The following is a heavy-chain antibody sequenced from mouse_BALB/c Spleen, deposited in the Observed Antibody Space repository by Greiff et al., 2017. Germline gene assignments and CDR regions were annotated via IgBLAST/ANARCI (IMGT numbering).Heavy chain of an antibody. CDR2: ISDGGSYT. V-gene: IGHV5-4*02. J-gene: IGHJ3*01. CDR3: ARDVLGFAY. CDR1: GFTFSDYY. Sequence: EVQVVESGGGLVKPGGSLKLSCAASGFTFSDYYMYWVRQTPEKRLEWVATISDGGSYTYYPDSVKGRFTISRDNAKNNLYLQMSSLKSEDTAMYYCARDVLGFAYWGQGTLVTVSA.